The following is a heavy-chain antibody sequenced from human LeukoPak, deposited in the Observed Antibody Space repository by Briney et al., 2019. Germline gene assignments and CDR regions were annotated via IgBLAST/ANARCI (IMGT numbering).Heavy chain of an antibody. CDR1: GYSFTSYW. D-gene: IGHD3-16*02. V-gene: IGHV5-51*01. CDR2: IYPGDSDT. CDR3: ARRRKYYDYVWGSYRYGYFDY. J-gene: IGHJ4*02. Sequence: GESLKISCKGSGYSFTSYWIGWVRQMPGKGLEWMGIIYPGDSDTRYSPSFQGQVTISADKSISTAYLQWSSLKASDTAMYYCARRRKYYDYVWGSYRYGYFDYWGPGTLVAVSS.